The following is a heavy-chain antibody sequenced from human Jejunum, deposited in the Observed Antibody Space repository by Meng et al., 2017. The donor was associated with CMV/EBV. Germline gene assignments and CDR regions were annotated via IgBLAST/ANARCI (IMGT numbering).Heavy chain of an antibody. CDR1: GFTFNNCF. CDR3: ARESATVTDS. V-gene: IGHV1-46*02. Sequence: KVSCKASGFTFNNCFIHWVRQAPGQVLEYMGHIKRTGTGASYAQRFQGRFTMTRDTSTSTVYMELSSLRSEDTAVYYCARESATVTDSWGQGTLVTVS. D-gene: IGHD4-17*01. CDR2: IKRTGTGA. J-gene: IGHJ4*02.